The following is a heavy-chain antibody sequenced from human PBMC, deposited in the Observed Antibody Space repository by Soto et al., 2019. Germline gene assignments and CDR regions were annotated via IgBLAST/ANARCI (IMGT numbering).Heavy chain of an antibody. D-gene: IGHD5-12*01. J-gene: IGHJ4*02. CDR2: IYYSGST. V-gene: IGHV4-59*08. Sequence: SETLSLTCTVSGDSISNFYWHWIRQPPGKGLEWIAYIYYSGSTNYNPSLMSRVTISADTSKNQISLKLSSVTAADTAVYYCARRSRGGYDYDCWGQGTLVTVSS. CDR3: ARRSRGGYDYDC. CDR1: GDSISNFY.